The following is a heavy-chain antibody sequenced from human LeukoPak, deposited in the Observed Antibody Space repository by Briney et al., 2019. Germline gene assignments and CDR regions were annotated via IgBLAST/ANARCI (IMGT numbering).Heavy chain of an antibody. CDR3: ARQKASLWSDAFDI. CDR1: GYTFTSYG. J-gene: IGHJ3*02. CDR2: ISAYNGNT. V-gene: IGHV1-18*01. D-gene: IGHD2-21*01. Sequence: GASVKVSCKASGYTFTSYGISWVRQAPGQGLEWMGWISAYNGNTNYAQKLQGRVTMTTDTSTSTAYMELRSLRSDDTAVYYCARQKASLWSDAFDIWGQGTMVTVSS.